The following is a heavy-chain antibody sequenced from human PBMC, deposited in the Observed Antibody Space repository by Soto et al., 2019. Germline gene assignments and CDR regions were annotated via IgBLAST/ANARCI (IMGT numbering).Heavy chain of an antibody. V-gene: IGHV1-69*13. CDR3: ARAGRSSWYGGPYYYYGMDV. Sequence: ASVKVSCKASGGTFSSYAISWVRQAPGQGLEWMGGIIPIFGTANYAQKLQGRVTITADESTSTAYMELSSLRSEDTAVYYCARAGRSSWYGGPYYYYGMDVWGQGTTVTVSS. CDR2: IIPIFGTA. CDR1: GGTFSSYA. J-gene: IGHJ6*02. D-gene: IGHD6-13*01.